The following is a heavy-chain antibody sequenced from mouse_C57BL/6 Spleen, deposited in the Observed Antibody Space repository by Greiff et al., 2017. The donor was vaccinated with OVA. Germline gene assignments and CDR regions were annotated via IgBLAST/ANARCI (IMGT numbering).Heavy chain of an antibody. CDR2: ISYDGSN. V-gene: IGHV3-6*01. CDR1: GYSITSGYY. J-gene: IGHJ4*01. D-gene: IGHD1-1*02. Sequence: ESGPGLVKPSQSLSLTCSVTGYSITSGYYWNWIRQFPGNKLEWMGYISYDGSNNYNPSLKNRISITRDTSKNQFFLKLNSVTTEDTATYYCARDGGEKGYAMDYWGQGTSVSVSS. CDR3: ARDGGEKGYAMDY.